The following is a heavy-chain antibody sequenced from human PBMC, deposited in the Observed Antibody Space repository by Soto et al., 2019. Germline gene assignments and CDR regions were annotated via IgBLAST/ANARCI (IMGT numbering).Heavy chain of an antibody. CDR1: GYSISGGYY. CDR3: ARAWPYSDYQYYFDL. V-gene: IGHV4-38-2*01. Sequence: KASETLSLTCAVSGYSISGGYYWAWIRQPPGKGLEWIGSIFHTGSSSSNPSLRSRVTLSVDTSKNHFSLRLTSVTAADTAVFFWARAWPYSDYQYYFDLWGRGTLVTVSS. CDR2: IFHTGSS. D-gene: IGHD4-17*01. J-gene: IGHJ4*02.